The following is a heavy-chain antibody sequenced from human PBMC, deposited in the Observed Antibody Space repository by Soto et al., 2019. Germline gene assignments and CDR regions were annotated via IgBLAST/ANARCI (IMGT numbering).Heavy chain of an antibody. V-gene: IGHV5-51*01. J-gene: IGHJ4*02. Sequence: GESLKISCKGSGYSFTSYWIGWVRQMPGKGLEWMGIIYPGDSDTRYSPSLQGQVTISADKSISTAYLQWSSLKASDPAMYYCARHPPPPYYYDSSGYYYFDYWGQGTLVTVSS. CDR1: GYSFTSYW. CDR3: ARHPPPPYYYDSSGYYYFDY. CDR2: IYPGDSDT. D-gene: IGHD3-22*01.